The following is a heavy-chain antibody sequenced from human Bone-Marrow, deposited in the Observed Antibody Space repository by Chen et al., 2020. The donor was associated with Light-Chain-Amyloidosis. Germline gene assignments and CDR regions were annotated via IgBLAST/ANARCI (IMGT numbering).Heavy chain of an antibody. CDR2: INQSGRT. J-gene: IGHJ6*03. Sequence: QVQLQQWGAGLLKPSETLSLTCAVYGGSFSGYYWSWISQPPGKGLEWIGEINQSGRTNYTPSLKSRVTISADKSKNQFSLRLGSVTAADTAVYFCARDLEAVTSYNYYYYMDVWGKGTTVTVSS. CDR3: ARDLEAVTSYNYYYYMDV. D-gene: IGHD6-19*01. V-gene: IGHV4-34*01. CDR1: GGSFSGYY.